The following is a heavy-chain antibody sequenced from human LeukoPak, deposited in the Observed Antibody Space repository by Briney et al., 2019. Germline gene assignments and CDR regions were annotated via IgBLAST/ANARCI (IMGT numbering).Heavy chain of an antibody. CDR1: GFTFSSYG. CDR2: ISGSGGST. Sequence: GGSLRLSCAASGFTFSSYGMSWVRQAPGKGLEWVSAISGSGGSTYYADSVKGRFTISRDNSKNTLYLQMNSLRAEDTAVYYCAKSVFGYYDSSGYYRPFALDYWGQGTLVTVSS. D-gene: IGHD3-22*01. V-gene: IGHV3-23*01. J-gene: IGHJ4*02. CDR3: AKSVFGYYDSSGYYRPFALDY.